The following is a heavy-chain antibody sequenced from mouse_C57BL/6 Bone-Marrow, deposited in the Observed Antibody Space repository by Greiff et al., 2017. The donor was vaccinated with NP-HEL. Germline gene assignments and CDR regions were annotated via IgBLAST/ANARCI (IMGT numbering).Heavy chain of an antibody. J-gene: IGHJ2*01. CDR3: TRVITTDYFDY. D-gene: IGHD1-1*01. V-gene: IGHV6-6*01. CDR1: GFTFSDAW. Sequence: EVKVEESGGGLVQPGGSMKLSCAASGFTFSDAWMDWVRQSPEKGLEWVAEIRNKANNHATYYAESVKGRFTISRDDSKSSVYLQMNSLRAEDTGIYYCTRVITTDYFDYWGQGTTLTVSS. CDR2: IRNKANNHAT.